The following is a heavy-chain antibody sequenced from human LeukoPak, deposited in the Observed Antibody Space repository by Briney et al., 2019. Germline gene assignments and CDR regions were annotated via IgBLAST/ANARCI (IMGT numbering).Heavy chain of an antibody. CDR2: IFWNDDK. D-gene: IGHD6-13*01. V-gene: IGHV2-5*01. Sequence: ESGPTLVNPTQTLTLTCTFSGFSLTTSGVGVGWIRQPPGEALEWLAVIFWNDDKRYSPSLKTRLTITKDTSKNQVVLTVTNLHPVGTAQYSWAPRRPVGGGGYSSSWYRFDSWGQGILVTVSS. J-gene: IGHJ4*02. CDR3: APRRPVGGGGYSSSWYRFDS. CDR1: GFSLTTSGVG.